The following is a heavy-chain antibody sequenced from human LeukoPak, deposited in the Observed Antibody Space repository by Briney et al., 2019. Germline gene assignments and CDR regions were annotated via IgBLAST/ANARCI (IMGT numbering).Heavy chain of an antibody. CDR1: GGSISSSSYY. CDR2: IYYSGST. J-gene: IGHJ4*02. Sequence: SETLSLTCTVSGGSISSSSYYWGWIRQPPGKGLEWIGSIYYSGSTYYNPSLKSRVTISVDTSKNQFSLKLSSVTAADTAVYYCARDTYSSGSDYWGQGTLVTVSS. CDR3: ARDTYSSGSDY. D-gene: IGHD6-19*01. V-gene: IGHV4-39*07.